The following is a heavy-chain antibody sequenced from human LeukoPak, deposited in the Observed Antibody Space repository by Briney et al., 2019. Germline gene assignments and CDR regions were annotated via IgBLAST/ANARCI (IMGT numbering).Heavy chain of an antibody. D-gene: IGHD6-19*01. CDR3: AKDRGSGWHRDKNP. Sequence: PGGSLRLSCAASGFTFSSYAMHWVRQAPGKGLEWVSAISGSGGSTYYADSVKGRFTISRDNSKNTLYLQMNSLRAEDTAVYYCAKDRGSGWHRDKNPWGQGTLVTVSS. J-gene: IGHJ5*02. CDR2: ISGSGGST. CDR1: GFTFSSYA. V-gene: IGHV3-23*01.